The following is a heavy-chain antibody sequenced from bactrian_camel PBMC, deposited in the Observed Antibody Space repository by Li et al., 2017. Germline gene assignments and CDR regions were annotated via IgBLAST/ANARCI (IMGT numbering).Heavy chain of an antibody. CDR1: EYTGCRYD. CDR3: AALMGSGTCPTKTDEYRY. V-gene: IGHV3S55*01. CDR2: IRSDGGT. J-gene: IGHJ4*01. Sequence: HVQLVESGGGSVQAGGSLRLSCAASEYTGCRYDLNWYRQVEGKEREFVSSIRSDGGTSYADSVKGRFTISQDNAKNVVYLQMNSLEPEDTAMYYCAALMGSGTCPTKTDEYRYWGQGTQVTVS. D-gene: IGHD3*01.